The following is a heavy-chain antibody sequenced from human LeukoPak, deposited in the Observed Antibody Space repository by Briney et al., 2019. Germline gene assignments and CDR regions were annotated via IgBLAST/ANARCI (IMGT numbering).Heavy chain of an antibody. CDR1: GYTFTSYA. Sequence: ASVKVSCKASGYTFTSYAMHWVRQAPGQRLEWMGWINAGNGNTKYSQEFQRRVTMTTDTSTSTAYMELRSLRSDDTAVYYCARGLEWLTRRHTWFDPWGQGTLVTVSS. D-gene: IGHD3-3*01. CDR3: ARGLEWLTRRHTWFDP. J-gene: IGHJ5*02. V-gene: IGHV1-3*01. CDR2: INAGNGNT.